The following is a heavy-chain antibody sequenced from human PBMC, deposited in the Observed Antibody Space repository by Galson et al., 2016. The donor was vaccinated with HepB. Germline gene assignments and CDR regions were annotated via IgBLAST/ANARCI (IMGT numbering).Heavy chain of an antibody. J-gene: IGHJ5*02. V-gene: IGHV6-1*01. Sequence: CAISGDSVSSTSATWNWIRQSPSRGLEWLGRTYYRSRWFNQSAVTVEGRITINADTTKSHFSLHLNSVTPEDTAVYYCARMIYTTGSSHFDPWGQGTLVTVTS. CDR3: ARMIYTTGSSHFDP. D-gene: IGHD3/OR15-3a*01. CDR1: GDSVSSTSAT. CDR2: TYYRSRWFN.